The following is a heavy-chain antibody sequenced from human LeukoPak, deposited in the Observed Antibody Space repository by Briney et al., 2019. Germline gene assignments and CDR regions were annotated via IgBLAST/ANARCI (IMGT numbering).Heavy chain of an antibody. V-gene: IGHV3-30*02. CDR2: IRYDGSNK. D-gene: IGHD2-2*01. CDR3: ARVEAVPGATFYYYYYMDV. J-gene: IGHJ6*03. Sequence: PGGSLRLSCAASGFTFSSYGMHWVRQAPGKGLEWVAFIRYDGSNKYYADSVKGRFTISRDNSKNTLYLQMNSLRAEDTAVYYCARVEAVPGATFYYYYYMDVWGKGTTVTISS. CDR1: GFTFSSYG.